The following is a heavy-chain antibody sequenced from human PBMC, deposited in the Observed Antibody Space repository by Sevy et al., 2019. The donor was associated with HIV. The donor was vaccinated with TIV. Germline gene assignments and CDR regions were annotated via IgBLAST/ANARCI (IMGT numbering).Heavy chain of an antibody. Sequence: GGSLRLSCAASGFTFSSYAMSWVRQAPGKGLEWVSAISGSGGSTYYADSVKGRFTISRDNSKNTLYLQMNSLRAEDTAVYYCAKDVVVVAAKFYYFDYWGLGTLVTVSS. CDR1: GFTFSSYA. CDR2: ISGSGGST. J-gene: IGHJ4*02. CDR3: AKDVVVVAAKFYYFDY. D-gene: IGHD2-15*01. V-gene: IGHV3-23*01.